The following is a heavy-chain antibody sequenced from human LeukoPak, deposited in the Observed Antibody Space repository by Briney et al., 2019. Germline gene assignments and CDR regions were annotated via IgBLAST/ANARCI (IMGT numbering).Heavy chain of an antibody. V-gene: IGHV4-59*01. D-gene: IGHD5-18*01. CDR3: ARDMDTGPDLFDY. Sequence: SETLSLTCTVSGGSISNYYWSWIRQPPGKGLEWIGYIYYSGSTNYNPSLKSRVTISVDTSKNQFSLKLSSVTAADTAVYYCARDMDTGPDLFDYWGQGTLVTVSS. CDR1: GGSISNYY. CDR2: IYYSGST. J-gene: IGHJ4*02.